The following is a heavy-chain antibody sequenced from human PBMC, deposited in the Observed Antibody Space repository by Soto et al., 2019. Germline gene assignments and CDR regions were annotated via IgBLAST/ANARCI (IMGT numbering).Heavy chain of an antibody. J-gene: IGHJ5*02. D-gene: IGHD4-4*01. CDR3: ARPRDHSRVTWFDP. Sequence: PGGSLRLSCAASGFTFSSYSMNWVRQAPGKGLEWVSYISSSSSTIYYADSVKGRFTISRDNAKNSLYLQMNSLRAEDTAVYYYARPRDHSRVTWFDPWGQGTLVTVSS. CDR2: ISSSSSTI. V-gene: IGHV3-48*01. CDR1: GFTFSSYS.